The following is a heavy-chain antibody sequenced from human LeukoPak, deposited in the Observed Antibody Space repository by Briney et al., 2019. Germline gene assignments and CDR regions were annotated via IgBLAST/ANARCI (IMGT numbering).Heavy chain of an antibody. CDR3: AGETYYYDSSGYSGSSSLHP. CDR2: IYYSGST. D-gene: IGHD3-22*01. V-gene: IGHV4-59*01. CDR1: GGSISSYY. J-gene: IGHJ5*02. Sequence: SETLSLTCTVSGGSISSYYWSWIRQPPGKGLEWIGYIYYSGSTNYNPSLKSRVTISVDTSKNQFSLKLSSVTAADTAVYYCAGETYYYDSSGYSGSSSLHPWGQGTLVTVS.